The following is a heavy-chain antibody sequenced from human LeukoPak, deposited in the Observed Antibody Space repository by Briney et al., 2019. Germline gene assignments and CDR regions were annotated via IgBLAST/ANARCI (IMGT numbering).Heavy chain of an antibody. J-gene: IGHJ4*02. V-gene: IGHV4-39*07. CDR2: IYYSGST. D-gene: IGHD3-3*01. Sequence: SETLSLTCTVSGGSISSSSYYWGWIRQPPGKGLEWIGSIYYSGSTYYNPSLKSRVTISVDTSKNQFSLKLSSVTAADTAVYYCASGWGEYGRSYYDFWSGYLGYWGQGTLVTVSS. CDR1: GGSISSSSYY. CDR3: ASGWGEYGRSYYDFWSGYLGY.